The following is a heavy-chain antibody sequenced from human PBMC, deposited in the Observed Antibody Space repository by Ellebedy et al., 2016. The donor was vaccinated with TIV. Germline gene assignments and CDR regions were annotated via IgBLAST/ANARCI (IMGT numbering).Heavy chain of an antibody. CDR2: FFPSGST. CDR1: GGSISSHN. V-gene: IGHV4-4*07. Sequence: SETLSLTXTVSGGSISSHNWSWIRQAAGKGLEWIGRFFPSGSTVYNPSLKSRVTMSVDTSKNQLSLRLTSVTAADTAIYYCASSRPYNLGSIDYWGQGTRVTVSS. CDR3: ASSRPYNLGSIDY. D-gene: IGHD3-16*01. J-gene: IGHJ4*02.